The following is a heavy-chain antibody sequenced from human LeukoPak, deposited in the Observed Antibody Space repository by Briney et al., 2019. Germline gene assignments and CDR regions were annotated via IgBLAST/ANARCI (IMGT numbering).Heavy chain of an antibody. CDR2: MYNSGGT. J-gene: IGHJ3*01. CDR3: ARQGSGGRSFDV. D-gene: IGHD1-26*01. V-gene: IGHV4-59*08. CDR1: GGSISTYY. Sequence: SETLSLTCTVSGGSISTYYWSWIRQPPGKGLEWIGYMYNSGGTNYNPSLKSRVTISIDTSKNQVSLRLSSVTAADTAVYYCARQGSGGRSFDVWGQGTMVTVSS.